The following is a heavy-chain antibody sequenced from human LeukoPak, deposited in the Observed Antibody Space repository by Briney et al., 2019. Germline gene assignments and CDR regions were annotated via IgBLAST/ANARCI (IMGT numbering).Heavy chain of an antibody. J-gene: IGHJ6*02. CDR2: INAGNGNT. D-gene: IGHD3-9*01. CDR1: GYTFTTYA. Sequence: GSVKVSCNASGYTFTTYAMHWVRKAPGQRLEWMGWINAGNGNTKYSQKFQGRVTITRDTSASTAYMELRSLRSDDTAVYYCARAPVLRYFDWFPPYYYYGMDVWGQGTTVTVSS. V-gene: IGHV1-3*01. CDR3: ARAPVLRYFDWFPPYYYYGMDV.